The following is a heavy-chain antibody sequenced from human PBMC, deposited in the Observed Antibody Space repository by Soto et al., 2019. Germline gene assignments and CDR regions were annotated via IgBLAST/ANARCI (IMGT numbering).Heavy chain of an antibody. CDR2: ISDGGGST. D-gene: IGHD6-13*01. CDR3: ARDHQAAGFYYYYGMDV. V-gene: IGHV3-23*01. Sequence: GGSLRLSCAASGFSFSSYAMSWVRQAPGKGLEWVSSISDGGGSTNYADSVRGRFTIARDRSKNTLYLHMISLRAEDTAVYYCARDHQAAGFYYYYGMDVWGQGTTVTVSS. CDR1: GFSFSSYA. J-gene: IGHJ6*02.